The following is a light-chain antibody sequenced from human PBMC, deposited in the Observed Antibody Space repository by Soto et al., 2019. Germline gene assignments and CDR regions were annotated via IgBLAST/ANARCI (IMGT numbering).Light chain of an antibody. CDR1: SSDVGGYNY. Sequence: QSVLTQPASVSGSPGQSITISCTGTSSDVGGYNYVSWYQQHPGKAPKLMIYDVSNRPSGVSNRFSGSKSGNTASLTISGLQAEDEADYYCSSYTSSSSSYVIGIGTKATVL. V-gene: IGLV2-14*01. J-gene: IGLJ1*01. CDR2: DVS. CDR3: SSYTSSSSSYV.